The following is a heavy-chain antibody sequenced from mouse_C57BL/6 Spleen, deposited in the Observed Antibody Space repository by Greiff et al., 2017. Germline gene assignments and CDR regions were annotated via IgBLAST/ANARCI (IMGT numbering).Heavy chain of an antibody. Sequence: QVQLQQPGAELVKPGASVKLSCKASGYTFTSYWMQWVKQRPGQGLEWIGEIDPSDSYTNYNQKFKGKATLTVDTSASTAYMQLSSLTSEDSAVYYCARRGPLDYWGQGTTLTVYS. CDR2: IDPSDSYT. D-gene: IGHD3-3*01. CDR1: GYTFTSYW. V-gene: IGHV1-50*01. CDR3: ARRGPLDY. J-gene: IGHJ2*01.